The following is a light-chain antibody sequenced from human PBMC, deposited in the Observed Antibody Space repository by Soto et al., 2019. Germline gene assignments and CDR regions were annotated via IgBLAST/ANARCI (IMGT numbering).Light chain of an antibody. CDR2: DAS. V-gene: IGKV1-13*02. CDR3: QHYNSYGT. Sequence: IQLTQSPSSLSASVGDRVTITCRVSQGISSYLNWYRQKPGKAPKLLIYDASSLESGVPSRVSGSGSGTEFTLTISSLQPDDFATYYCQHYNSYGTFGQGTKVDIK. J-gene: IGKJ1*01. CDR1: QGISSY.